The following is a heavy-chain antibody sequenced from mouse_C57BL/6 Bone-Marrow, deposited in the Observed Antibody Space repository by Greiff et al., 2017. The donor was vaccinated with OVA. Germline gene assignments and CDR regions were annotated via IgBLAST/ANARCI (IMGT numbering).Heavy chain of an antibody. D-gene: IGHD2-3*01. V-gene: IGHV10-1*01. J-gene: IGHJ4*01. Sequence: EVQGVESGGGLVQPKGSLKLSCAASGFSFNTYAMNWVRQAPGKGLEWVARIRSKSNNYATYYADSVKDRFTISRDDSESMLYLQMNNLKTEDTAMYYCVRHALGLLGMDYWGQGTSVTVSS. CDR1: GFSFNTYA. CDR3: VRHALGLLGMDY. CDR2: IRSKSNNYAT.